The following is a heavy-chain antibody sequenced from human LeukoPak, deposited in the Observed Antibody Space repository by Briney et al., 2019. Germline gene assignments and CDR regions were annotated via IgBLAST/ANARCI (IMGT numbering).Heavy chain of an antibody. CDR2: INANSGGT. CDR1: GYTFTGYY. D-gene: IGHD1-1*01. CDR3: ARDLNAPFY. J-gene: IGHJ4*02. V-gene: IGHV1-2*02. Sequence: ASVKVSFKASGYTFTGYYIHWVRQPPGQGLEWMGWINANSGGTNYAQKFQGRVAMTRDTSISTAYMELSSLRSDDTAVYYCARDLNAPFYWGQGTLVTV.